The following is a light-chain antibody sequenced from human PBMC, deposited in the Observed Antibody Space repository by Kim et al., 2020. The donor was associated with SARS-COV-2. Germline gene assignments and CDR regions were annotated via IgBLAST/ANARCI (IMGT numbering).Light chain of an antibody. Sequence: RVTISCTGSSSNIGAGYDVHWYQQLPGTAPKLLIYDNSNRPSGVPDRFSGSKSGTSASLAITGLQAEDEADYYCQSYDSSLSGFVVFGGGTQLTVL. CDR1: SSNIGAGYD. J-gene: IGLJ2*01. V-gene: IGLV1-40*01. CDR2: DNS. CDR3: QSYDSSLSGFVV.